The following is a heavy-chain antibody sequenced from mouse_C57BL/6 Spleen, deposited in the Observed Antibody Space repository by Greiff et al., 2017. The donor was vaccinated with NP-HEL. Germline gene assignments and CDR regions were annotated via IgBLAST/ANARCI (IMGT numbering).Heavy chain of an antibody. V-gene: IGHV1-55*01. J-gene: IGHJ2*01. Sequence: VQLQQPGAELVKPGASVKMSCKASGYTFTSYWITWVKQRPGQGLEWIGDIYPGSGSTNYNEKFKSKATLTVDTSSSTAYMQLSSLTSEDSAVYYCARSPLYYYGSSYPFDYWGQGTTLTVSS. CDR2: IYPGSGST. D-gene: IGHD1-1*01. CDR1: GYTFTSYW. CDR3: ARSPLYYYGSSYPFDY.